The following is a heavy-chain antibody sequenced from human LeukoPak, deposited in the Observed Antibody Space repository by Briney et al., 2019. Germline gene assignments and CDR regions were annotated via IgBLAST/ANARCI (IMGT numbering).Heavy chain of an antibody. D-gene: IGHD3-10*01. Sequence: GGSLRLSCAASGFTFSSYAMHWVRQAPGKGLEWVAVISYDGCNKYYADSVKGRFTISRDNSKNTLYLEMNSLRAEDTAVYYCARAGGFGYYFDYWGQGTLVTVSS. J-gene: IGHJ4*02. CDR3: ARAGGFGYYFDY. CDR2: ISYDGCNK. V-gene: IGHV3-30-3*01. CDR1: GFTFSSYA.